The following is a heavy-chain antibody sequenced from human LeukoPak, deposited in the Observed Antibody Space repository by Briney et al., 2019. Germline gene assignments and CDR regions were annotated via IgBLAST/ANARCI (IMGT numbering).Heavy chain of an antibody. J-gene: IGHJ4*02. D-gene: IGHD1-26*01. V-gene: IGHV3-21*01. CDR2: ISSSSSYI. CDR1: GFTFSSYS. CDR3: ARDSTAKGGFDY. Sequence: KSGGSLRLSCAASGFTFSSYSMNWVRQAPGKGLEWVSSISSSSSYIYYADSVKGRFTISRDNAKNSLYLQMNSLRPEDTAVYYCARDSTAKGGFDYWGQGTLVTVSS.